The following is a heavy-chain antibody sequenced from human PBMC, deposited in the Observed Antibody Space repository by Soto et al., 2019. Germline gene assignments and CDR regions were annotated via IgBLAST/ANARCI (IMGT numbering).Heavy chain of an antibody. CDR2: IFNSGSA. CDR1: GFVTFSGIYY. D-gene: IGHD5-18*01. Sequence: SETLSLTCSFSGFVTFSGIYYLSWIRQRPGKGLECLGYIFNSGSAYYNPSLRSRVTISIDTSKDEFSLTLSSVTAADTAVYYCAKGEYSYGYLDYWGQGTLVTVSS. V-gene: IGHV4-31*03. CDR3: AKGEYSYGYLDY. J-gene: IGHJ4*02.